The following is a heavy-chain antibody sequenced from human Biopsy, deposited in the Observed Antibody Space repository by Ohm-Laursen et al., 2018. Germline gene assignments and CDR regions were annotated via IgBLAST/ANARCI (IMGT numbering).Heavy chain of an antibody. D-gene: IGHD1-26*01. Sequence: GSLRLSCSASLFTFTNSWMNWVRQAPGKGPEWVASIKSKVDGETTDYAAPVKGRFTISRDDSKKMLYLEMNSLKAEDTAVYYCSSDSGYKWELRAAGFDYWGRGTMVTVSA. CDR3: SSDSGYKWELRAAGFDY. CDR2: IKSKVDGETT. V-gene: IGHV3-15*01. CDR1: LFTFTNSW. J-gene: IGHJ4*02.